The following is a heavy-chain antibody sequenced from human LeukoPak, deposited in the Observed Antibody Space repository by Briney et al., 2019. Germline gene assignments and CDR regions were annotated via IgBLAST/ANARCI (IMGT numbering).Heavy chain of an antibody. CDR1: GGSISSYY. D-gene: IGHD2-8*01. J-gene: IGHJ3*02. CDR2: IYYSGST. CDR3: ARGLIRQSAFDI. Sequence: PSETLSLTCTVSGGSISSYYWSWIRQPPGKGLGWIAYIYYSGSTNYNPSLKGRVTISIDTSKNQFSLKLNSVTAADTAVYYCARGLIRQSAFDIWGQGTMVTVSS. V-gene: IGHV4-59*01.